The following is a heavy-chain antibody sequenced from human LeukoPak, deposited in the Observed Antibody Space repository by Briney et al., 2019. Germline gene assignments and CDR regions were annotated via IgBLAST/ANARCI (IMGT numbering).Heavy chain of an antibody. CDR1: GFTVSSNY. V-gene: IGHV3-66*01. CDR2: IYSGGST. Sequence: GGSLRLSCAASGFTVSSNYMSWVRQAPGKGLEWVSVIYSGGSTYYADSVKGRFTISRDNSKNTLYLQMNSLRAGDTAVYYCAKDRSTTVSYFDYWGQGTLVTVSS. J-gene: IGHJ4*02. D-gene: IGHD4-17*01. CDR3: AKDRSTTVSYFDY.